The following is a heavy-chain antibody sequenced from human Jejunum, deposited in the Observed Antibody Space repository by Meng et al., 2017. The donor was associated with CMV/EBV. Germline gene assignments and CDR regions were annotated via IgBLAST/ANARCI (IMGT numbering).Heavy chain of an antibody. V-gene: IGHV1-8*01. CDR1: GYTCTSYH. Sequence: GKASGYTCTSYHINWVRRATGQGIEWMGRMNPNNGDTDYAQKFQGRVTITRDTSITTVYMELSSLTSEDTAVYYCARGWGTTWPWGQGTLVTVSS. CDR2: MNPNNGDT. J-gene: IGHJ5*02. D-gene: IGHD3-16*01. CDR3: ARGWGTTWP.